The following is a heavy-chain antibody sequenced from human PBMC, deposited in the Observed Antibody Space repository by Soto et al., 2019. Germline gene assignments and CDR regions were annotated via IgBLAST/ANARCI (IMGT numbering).Heavy chain of an antibody. CDR2: TYPGDSDT. CDR3: ARHPDFDWLFFDY. V-gene: IGHV5-51*01. Sequence: GESLKLSCKGSGYRFTRYWIGWVRQMPGKGLEWMGITYPGDSDTRYSPSFQGQVTISADKSISTAYLQWSSLKASDTAMYYCARHPDFDWLFFDYWGQGTLVTVSS. CDR1: GYRFTRYW. D-gene: IGHD3-9*01. J-gene: IGHJ4*02.